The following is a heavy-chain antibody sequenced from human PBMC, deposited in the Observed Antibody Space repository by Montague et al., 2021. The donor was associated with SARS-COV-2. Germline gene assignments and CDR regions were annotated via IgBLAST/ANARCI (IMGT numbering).Heavy chain of an antibody. Sequence: TLSLTCTVSGASISSGDYYWSWIRQPAGKGLEWIGRIYTSGGTKYNPSLNSRVTISVDTSKNQFSLKLSSVTAADTAVYYCARLGLRYFDWLLLGEGYFDYWGQGTLVTVSS. D-gene: IGHD3-9*01. CDR2: IYTSGGT. CDR3: ARLGLRYFDWLLLGEGYFDY. CDR1: GASISSGDYY. V-gene: IGHV4-61*02. J-gene: IGHJ4*02.